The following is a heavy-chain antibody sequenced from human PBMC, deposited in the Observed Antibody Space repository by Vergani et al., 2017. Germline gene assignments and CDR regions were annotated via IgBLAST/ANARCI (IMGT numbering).Heavy chain of an antibody. CDR3: AREGVYDYDWGSYRRRGGYYFDY. CDR1: GYTFTSYG. J-gene: IGHJ4*02. D-gene: IGHD3-16*02. CDR2: ISAYNGNT. Sequence: QVQLVQSGAEVKKPGASVKVSCKASGYTFTSYGISWVRQAPGKGLEWMGWISAYNGNTNYAQKLQGRVTITRDTSASTVYMELSSLRSEDTAVYYCAREGVYDYDWGSYRRRGGYYFDYWGQGTLVTVSS. V-gene: IGHV1-18*04.